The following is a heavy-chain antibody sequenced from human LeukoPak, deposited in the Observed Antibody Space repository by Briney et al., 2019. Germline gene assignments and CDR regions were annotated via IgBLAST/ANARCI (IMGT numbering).Heavy chain of an antibody. V-gene: IGHV3-53*01. CDR3: ARVRLDRSERNLDAFEN. CDR2: IYSGGST. Sequence: GGSLRLSCAASGFTVSSNYISWVRPAPRKGLEWVSSIYSGGSTYYADSVKGRFTISRDNSKNTVYLQINSLRAEDTAVYFCARVRLDRSERNLDAFENWGQGTMVTVSS. D-gene: IGHD1-14*01. CDR1: GFTVSSNY. J-gene: IGHJ3*02.